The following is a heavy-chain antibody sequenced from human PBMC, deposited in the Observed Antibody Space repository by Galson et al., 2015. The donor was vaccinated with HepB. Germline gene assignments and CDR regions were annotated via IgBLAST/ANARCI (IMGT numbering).Heavy chain of an antibody. CDR3: ARERSGWFLRGPRGGMDV. CDR1: GYTFTSYG. Sequence: SVKVSCKASGYTFTSYGISWVRRAPGQGLEWMGWISAYNGNTNYAQKLQGRVTMTTDTSTSTAYMELRSLRSDDTAVYYCARERSGWFLRGPRGGMDVWGQGTTVTVSS. D-gene: IGHD6-19*01. V-gene: IGHV1-18*04. J-gene: IGHJ6*02. CDR2: ISAYNGNT.